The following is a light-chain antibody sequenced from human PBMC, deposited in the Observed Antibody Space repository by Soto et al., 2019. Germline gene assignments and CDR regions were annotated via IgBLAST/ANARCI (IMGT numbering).Light chain of an antibody. CDR1: QSVGSN. V-gene: IGKV3-15*01. CDR3: HQYNDWPIT. J-gene: IGKJ5*01. Sequence: EIVMTQSPVTLSVSPGEGATLSCRASQSVGSNLAWYRQKPGQAPRLLIYGASTRATGIPTRVSGSGSGTEFTLTISSLQSEDFAVYYCHQYNDWPITFGQGTRLEIK. CDR2: GAS.